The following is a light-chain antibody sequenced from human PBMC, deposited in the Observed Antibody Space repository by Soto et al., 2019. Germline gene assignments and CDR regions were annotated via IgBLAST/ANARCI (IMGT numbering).Light chain of an antibody. CDR1: SSDFGDDKY. Sequence: QSVLTQPASVSGSPGQSITMSCTGSSSDFGDDKYVSWYQQQPGKGPNLLIYGVSKRPSGDSNRFSGSKSGNTASLTISGLQVEDEADYICGSFTTSRIWVFGGGTKLTVL. CDR3: GSFTTSRIWV. V-gene: IGLV2-14*01. J-gene: IGLJ3*02. CDR2: GVS.